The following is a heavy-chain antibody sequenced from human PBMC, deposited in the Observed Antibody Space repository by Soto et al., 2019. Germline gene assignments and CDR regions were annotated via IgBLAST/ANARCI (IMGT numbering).Heavy chain of an antibody. J-gene: IGHJ5*02. V-gene: IGHV3-48*03. D-gene: IGHD1-26*01. CDR1: GFTFSSYE. CDR3: AISSEWELHP. CDR2: ISSSGSTI. Sequence: EVQLLESGGGLVQPGGSLRLSCAASGFTFSSYEMNWVRQAPGKGLEWVSNISSSGSTIYYADSVKGRFTISRDNAKNSLYLQMNSLRAEDTAVYYCAISSEWELHPWGQGTLVTVSS.